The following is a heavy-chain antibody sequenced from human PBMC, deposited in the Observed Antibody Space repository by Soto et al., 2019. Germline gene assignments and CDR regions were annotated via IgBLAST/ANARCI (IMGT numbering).Heavy chain of an antibody. V-gene: IGHV3-30*18. CDR2: ISYDGSHT. CDR1: GFTFNDFG. D-gene: IGHD3-22*01. CDR3: AKDGAYYDSTGYYYQYGMDV. J-gene: IGHJ6*01. Sequence: QVHLVQSGGGVVQPGRSLKVACTGSGFTFNDFGMHWVRQAPGKGPEWVAVISYDGSHTFYADSVKGRFTISRDNSKSTLYLQMDSLRAEDRAVYYCAKDGAYYDSTGYYYQYGMDVW.